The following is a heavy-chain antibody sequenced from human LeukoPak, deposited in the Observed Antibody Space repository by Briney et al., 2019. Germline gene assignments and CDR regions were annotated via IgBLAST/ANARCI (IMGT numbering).Heavy chain of an antibody. Sequence: GGSLRLSCAASGFTVSSNYMSWVRQAPGKGLEWVSVIFTAGSTFYADSVRGRFNISRGNSKNTLYLQMNSLRAEDTAVYYCARPSPIGYSNGLVLQHWGQGTLVTVSS. CDR3: ARPSPIGYSNGLVLQH. V-gene: IGHV3-66*04. J-gene: IGHJ1*01. CDR1: GFTVSSNY. D-gene: IGHD4-11*01. CDR2: IFTAGST.